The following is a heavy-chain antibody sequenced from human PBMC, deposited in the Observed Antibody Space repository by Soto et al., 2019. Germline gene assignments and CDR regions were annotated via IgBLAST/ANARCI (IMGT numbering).Heavy chain of an antibody. CDR3: ARDRRDGYNFDY. CDR2: ISSSGSYI. J-gene: IGHJ4*02. Sequence: EVQLVESGGGLVKPGGSLRLSCAASGFTFSSYTRNWVRQAPGKGLEWVSSISSSGSYIYYADSVKGRFTISRDNAKNSLYLQMNSLRAEDTAVYYCARDRRDGYNFDYWGQGTLVTVSS. D-gene: IGHD5-12*01. V-gene: IGHV3-21*01. CDR1: GFTFSSYT.